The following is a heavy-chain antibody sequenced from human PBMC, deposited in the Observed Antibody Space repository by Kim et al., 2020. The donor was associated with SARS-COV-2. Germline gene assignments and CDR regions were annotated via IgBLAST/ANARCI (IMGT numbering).Heavy chain of an antibody. D-gene: IGHD3-3*01. CDR3: ARDPTDRITIFGVVIKHPDY. CDR1: GYTFTSYA. J-gene: IGHJ4*02. Sequence: ASVKVSCKASGYTFTSYAMHWVRQAPGQRREWMGWINAGNGNTKYSQKFQGRVTITRDTSASTAYMELSSLRSEDTAVYYCARDPTDRITIFGVVIKHPDYWGQGTLVTVSS. CDR2: INAGNGNT. V-gene: IGHV1-3*01.